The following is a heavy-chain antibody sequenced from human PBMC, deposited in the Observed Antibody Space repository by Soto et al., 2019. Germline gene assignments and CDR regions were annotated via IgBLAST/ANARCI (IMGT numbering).Heavy chain of an antibody. V-gene: IGHV4-30-4*08. CDR3: ARGDDGHDSLDV. D-gene: IGHD1-1*01. J-gene: IGHJ6*02. Sequence: QVQLQQSGPGLVKPSQTLSLTCTVSGDSISGEYYHWTWIRQSPGKGLEWIGYVHHSGSIFYNPSLQSRLTISVDTSKNQFSLQLSSVTAADTAVYFCARGDDGHDSLDVWGQGTTVTVSS. CDR2: VHHSGSI. CDR1: GDSISGEYYH.